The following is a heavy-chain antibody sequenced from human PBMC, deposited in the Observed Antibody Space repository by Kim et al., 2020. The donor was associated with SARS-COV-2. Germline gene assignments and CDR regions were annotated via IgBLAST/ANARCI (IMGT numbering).Heavy chain of an antibody. J-gene: IGHJ5*02. CDR3: ARSGYDYVWGSYRYESNWFDP. CDR2: IYSGGST. V-gene: IGHV3-66*01. D-gene: IGHD3-16*02. Sequence: GGSLRLSCAASGFTVSSNYMSWVRQAPGKGLEWVSVIYSGGSTYYADSVKDRFTISRDNSKNTLYLQMNSLRAEDTAVYYCARSGYDYVWGSYRYESNWFDPWGQGTLVTVSS. CDR1: GFTVSSNY.